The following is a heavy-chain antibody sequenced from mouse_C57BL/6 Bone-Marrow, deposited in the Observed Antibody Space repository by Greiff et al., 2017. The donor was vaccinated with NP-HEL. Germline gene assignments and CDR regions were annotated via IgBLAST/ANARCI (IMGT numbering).Heavy chain of an antibody. CDR1: GYTFTSYW. Sequence: QVQLQQPGAELVMPGASVKLSCKASGYTFTSYWMHWVKQRPGQGLEWIGEIDPSDSYTNYNPKFKGKSTLTVDKSSSTAYMQLSSLTSGDSAVYYCARSFFDYWGPGATLTVSS. CDR3: ARSFFDY. V-gene: IGHV1-69*01. CDR2: IDPSDSYT. J-gene: IGHJ2*01.